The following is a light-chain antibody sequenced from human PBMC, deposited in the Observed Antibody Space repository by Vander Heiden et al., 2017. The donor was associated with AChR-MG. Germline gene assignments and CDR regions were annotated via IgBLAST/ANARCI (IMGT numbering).Light chain of an antibody. Sequence: QSVLTQPPPASGPPGQRVTMSCSGSSSNIGSNTVNWYQQLPGTAPKLLMYSNNQRPSGVPDRFSGSKSGTSASLAISGLQSEDEADYYCAAWDDSLNGYVFGAGTKVTVL. CDR3: AAWDDSLNGYV. CDR2: SNN. CDR1: SSNIGSNT. V-gene: IGLV1-44*01. J-gene: IGLJ1*01.